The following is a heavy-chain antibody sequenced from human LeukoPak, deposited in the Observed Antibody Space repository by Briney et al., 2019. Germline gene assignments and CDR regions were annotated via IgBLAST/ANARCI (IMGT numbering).Heavy chain of an antibody. V-gene: IGHV3-23*01. Sequence: GGSLRLSCAASGFAFSSYAMSWVRQAPGKGLEWVSAISGSGGSTYYADSVKGRFTISRDNSKNTLYLQMNSLRAEDTAVYYCAKDSPNIVVVRSFDYRGQGTLVTVSS. J-gene: IGHJ4*02. CDR3: AKDSPNIVVVRSFDY. CDR1: GFAFSSYA. D-gene: IGHD2-21*01. CDR2: ISGSGGST.